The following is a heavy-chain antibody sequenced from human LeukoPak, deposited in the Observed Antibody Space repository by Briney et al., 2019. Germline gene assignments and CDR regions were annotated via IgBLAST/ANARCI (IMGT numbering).Heavy chain of an antibody. CDR3: AKGGAFYRYYYYMDV. CDR1: GFTFSSYG. Sequence: GGSLRLSCAASGFTFSSYGMHWVRQAPGKGLEWVAFIRYDGSNKYYADSVKGRFTISRDNSKNTLYLQMNSLRAEDTAVYYCAKGGAFYRYYYYMDVWGKGTTVTVSS. D-gene: IGHD3-16*02. V-gene: IGHV3-30*02. CDR2: IRYDGSNK. J-gene: IGHJ6*03.